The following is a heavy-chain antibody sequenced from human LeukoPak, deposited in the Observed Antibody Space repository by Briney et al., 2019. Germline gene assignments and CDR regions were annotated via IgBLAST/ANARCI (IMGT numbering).Heavy chain of an antibody. D-gene: IGHD2-2*01. J-gene: IGHJ5*02. CDR1: GYTFTSYG. V-gene: IGHV1-18*01. Sequence: ASVKVSCKASGYTFTSYGISWVRQAPGQGLEWMGWISAYNGNTNYAQKLQGRVTMTTDTSPSTASMELRSLRSDDTAVYYCARGFGYCSSTSCYEGWFDPWGQGTLVTVSS. CDR3: ARGFGYCSSTSCYEGWFDP. CDR2: ISAYNGNT.